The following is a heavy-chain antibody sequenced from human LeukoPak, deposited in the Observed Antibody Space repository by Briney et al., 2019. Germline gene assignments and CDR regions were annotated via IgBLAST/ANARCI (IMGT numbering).Heavy chain of an antibody. J-gene: IGHJ4*02. D-gene: IGHD2-8*01. Sequence: GGSLRLSCAASGFTFSSYWMSWVRQAPGKGLEWVANIKQDGSEKYYVDSVKGRFTISRDNAKNSLYLQMNSLRAEDTAVYYCARDGYCTNGACYTGPSYFDYWGQGTLVTVSS. CDR3: ARDGYCTNGACYTGPSYFDY. V-gene: IGHV3-7*01. CDR1: GFTFSSYW. CDR2: IKQDGSEK.